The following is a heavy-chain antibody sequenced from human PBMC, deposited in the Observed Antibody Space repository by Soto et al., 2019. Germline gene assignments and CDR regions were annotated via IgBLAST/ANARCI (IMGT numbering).Heavy chain of an antibody. CDR1: GGSISSSTYY. Sequence: SETLSLTCAVSGGSISSSTYYWGWIRQPPGEGLEWIGTIYYSGTTYYNPSLKSRVTISVDTSKNQFSLKVSSVTAADTAVYYCARHPIAPGGFYGMDVWGQGTTVTVSS. CDR2: IYYSGTT. D-gene: IGHD6-13*01. V-gene: IGHV4-39*01. J-gene: IGHJ6*02. CDR3: ARHPIAPGGFYGMDV.